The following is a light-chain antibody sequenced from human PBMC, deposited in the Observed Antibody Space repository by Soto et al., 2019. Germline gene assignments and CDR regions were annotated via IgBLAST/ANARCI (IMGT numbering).Light chain of an antibody. Sequence: DIQMTQSPSTLSASVGDRVTITCRASQSIGSWLAWYQQKPGKAPKLLIYKASSLEGGVPSRFSGSGSGTEFTITISSLQPDDFASYYCQQYGSYSPWTFGQGTKVEIK. CDR1: QSIGSW. CDR3: QQYGSYSPWT. J-gene: IGKJ1*01. V-gene: IGKV1-5*03. CDR2: KAS.